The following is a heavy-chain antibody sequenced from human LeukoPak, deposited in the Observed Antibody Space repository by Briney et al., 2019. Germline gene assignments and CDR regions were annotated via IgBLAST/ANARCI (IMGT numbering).Heavy chain of an antibody. CDR3: ARDPRAYQLLYTGV. D-gene: IGHD2-2*02. V-gene: IGHV3-30*01. CDR1: GVTFSSYA. Sequence: GGSLRLSCAASGVTFSSYAMHWVRQDPGRGQEWVAVISYDGSNKYYADSVKGRFTISRDKSKDTVYLQMNSLRAEDTAVYYCARDPRAYQLLYTGVWGQGTLVTVSA. J-gene: IGHJ4*02. CDR2: ISYDGSNK.